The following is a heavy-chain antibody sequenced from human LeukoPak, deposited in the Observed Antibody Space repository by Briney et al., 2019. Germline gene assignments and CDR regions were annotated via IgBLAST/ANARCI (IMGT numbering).Heavy chain of an antibody. J-gene: IGHJ4*02. CDR2: ISLSGST. V-gene: IGHV4-61*01. Sequence: SETLSLTCTPPGGSLSGDNYYRSWIRQPPGKCLQWIAYISLSGSTNYNPSLKSRVTISLDTSKNQFSLRLTSETAADTAVYDCAKAGAPMGGYWGQGTLVTVSS. CDR1: GGSLSGDNYY. D-gene: IGHD3-16*01. CDR3: AKAGAPMGGY.